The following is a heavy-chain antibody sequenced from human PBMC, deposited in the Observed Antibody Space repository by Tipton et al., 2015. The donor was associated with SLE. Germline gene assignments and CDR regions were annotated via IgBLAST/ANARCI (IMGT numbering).Heavy chain of an antibody. CDR3: ARTDTAMVGGSFDY. CDR2: INSDGSST. CDR1: GFSFNNYA. J-gene: IGHJ4*02. V-gene: IGHV3-74*01. Sequence: SLRLSCEASGFSFNNYAMTWVRQAPGRGLEWVSRINSDGSSTSYADSVKGRFTISRDNAKNTLYLQMNSLRAEDTAVYYCARTDTAMVGGSFDYWGQGTLVTVSS. D-gene: IGHD5-18*01.